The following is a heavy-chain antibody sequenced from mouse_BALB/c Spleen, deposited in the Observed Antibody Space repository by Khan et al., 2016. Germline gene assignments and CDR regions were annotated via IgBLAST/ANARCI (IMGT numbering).Heavy chain of an antibody. J-gene: IGHJ3*01. CDR1: GFTFSSYA. CDR2: ISSGGSYT. D-gene: IGHD1-1*01. CDR3: ARENYGSSPFAY. Sequence: QLEESGGGLVKPGGSLKLSCAASGFTFSSYAMSWVRQSPEKRLEWVAEISSGGSYTYYPDTVTGRFTISRDNAKNTLYLEMSSLRSEDTAMYYCARENYGSSPFAYWCQGTLVTVSA. V-gene: IGHV5-9-4*01.